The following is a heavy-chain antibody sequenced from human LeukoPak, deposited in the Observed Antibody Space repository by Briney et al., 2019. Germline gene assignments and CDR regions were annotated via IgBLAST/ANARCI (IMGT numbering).Heavy chain of an antibody. V-gene: IGHV4-39*07. CDR3: ARVSSIAASGDAFDT. CDR1: GDSISSSSYY. D-gene: IGHD6-13*01. CDR2: IYYGGST. J-gene: IGHJ3*02. Sequence: SETLSLTCTVSGDSISSSSYYWAWIRQPPGKGLEWIGNIYYGGSTYYSPSLKSRVTISVDTSKNQFSLKLSSVTAADTAVYFCARVSSIAASGDAFDTWGQGTLVTVSS.